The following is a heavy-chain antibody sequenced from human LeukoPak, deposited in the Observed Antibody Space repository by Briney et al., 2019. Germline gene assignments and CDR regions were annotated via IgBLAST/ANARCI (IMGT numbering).Heavy chain of an antibody. CDR2: INSDGSST. J-gene: IGHJ4*02. CDR3: ARDSSGWYDLDY. V-gene: IGHV3-74*01. CDR1: GFTFSSYD. D-gene: IGHD6-19*01. Sequence: GGSLRLSCAASGFTFSSYDMSWVRQAPGKGLVWVSRINSDGSSTSYADSVKGRFTISRDNAKNTLYLQMNSLRAEDTAVYYCARDSSGWYDLDYWGQGTLVTVSS.